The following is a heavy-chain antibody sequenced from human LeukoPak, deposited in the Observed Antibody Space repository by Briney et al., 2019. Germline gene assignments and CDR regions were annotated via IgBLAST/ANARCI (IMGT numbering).Heavy chain of an antibody. Sequence: SRTVSCNASGGTFSSYAISCVRQAPGQWREWMGGTIPIFGTANYAQTFQGRVTITADESTSTAYMELSSLRSEDTAVYYCASLTVRGVISDYWGQGTLVTVSS. CDR3: ASLTVRGVISDY. CDR2: TIPIFGTA. V-gene: IGHV1-69*01. CDR1: GGTFSSYA. J-gene: IGHJ4*02. D-gene: IGHD3-10*01.